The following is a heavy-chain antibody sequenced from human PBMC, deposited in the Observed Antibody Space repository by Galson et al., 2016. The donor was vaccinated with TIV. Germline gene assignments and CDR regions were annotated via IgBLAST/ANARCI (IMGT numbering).Heavy chain of an antibody. CDR3: ARESPTSGSYSHWYFDL. V-gene: IGHV3-23*01. Sequence: SLRLSCAASGLTFSDYAMSWVRQAPGKGLDWVSVISGSGGSKSYADFAKGRFTISRDNAKNSLFLQMNSLSAEDTAVYYCARESPTSGSYSHWYFDLWRGGTLLPVST. J-gene: IGHJ2*01. CDR2: ISGSGGSK. CDR1: GLTFSDYA. D-gene: IGHD1-26*01.